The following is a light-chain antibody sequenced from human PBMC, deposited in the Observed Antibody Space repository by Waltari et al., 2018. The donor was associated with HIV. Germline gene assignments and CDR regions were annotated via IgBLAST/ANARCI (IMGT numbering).Light chain of an antibody. CDR2: EDN. Sequence: NFMLTQPHSVSESPGKTVTTSCTRSSGSIASNDVQWSLQRPGSSPITVMYEDNQRPSGVPDRFSGSIDSSSNSASLTISGLKTEDEADYYCQSYDSSNHQVVFGGGTTLTVL. J-gene: IGLJ2*01. CDR3: QSYDSSNHQVV. CDR1: SGSIASND. V-gene: IGLV6-57*01.